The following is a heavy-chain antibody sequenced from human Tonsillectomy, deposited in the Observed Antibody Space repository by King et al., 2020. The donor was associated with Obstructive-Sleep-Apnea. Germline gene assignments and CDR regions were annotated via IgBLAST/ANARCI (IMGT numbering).Heavy chain of an antibody. CDR2: ISVYNGKT. CDR3: ARVTGTYCSGGSCSLSY. CDR1: GYTFTSYG. D-gene: IGHD2-15*01. J-gene: IGHJ4*02. Sequence: VQLVQSGGEVKKPGASVKVSCQASGYTFTSYGISWVRQAPGQGLEWMGWISVYNGKTNYAQNLQGRVTMTTDTSTRTAYMELRTLRSDDTAVYYCARVTGTYCSGGSCSLSYWCQGTLVTVSS. V-gene: IGHV1-18*04.